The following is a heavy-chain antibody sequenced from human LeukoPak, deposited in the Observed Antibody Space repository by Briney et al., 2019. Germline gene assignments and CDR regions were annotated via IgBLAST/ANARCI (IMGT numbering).Heavy chain of an antibody. D-gene: IGHD1-26*01. CDR2: INAGNGNT. V-gene: IGHV1-3*01. Sequence: ASVKVSCKASGYTFTSYAMHWVRQAPGQRPEWMGWINAGNGNTKYSQKFQGRVTITRDTSASTAYMELSSLRSEDTAVYYCARAVALREWELLRYWGQGTLVTVSS. J-gene: IGHJ4*02. CDR3: ARAVALREWELLRY. CDR1: GYTFTSYA.